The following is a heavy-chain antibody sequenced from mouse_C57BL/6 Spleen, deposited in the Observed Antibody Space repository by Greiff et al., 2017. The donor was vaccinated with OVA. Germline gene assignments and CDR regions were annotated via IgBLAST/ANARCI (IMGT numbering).Heavy chain of an antibody. CDR2: INPNNGGT. CDR3: ARFRGDGYGYFDY. D-gene: IGHD2-2*01. J-gene: IGHJ2*01. V-gene: IGHV1-18*01. CDR1: GYTFTDYN. Sequence: EVKLMESGPELVKPGASVKIPCKASGYTFTDYNMDWVKQSHGKSLEWIGDINPNNGGTIYNQKFKGKATLTVDKSSSTAYMELRSLTSEDTAVYYCARFRGDGYGYFDYWGQGTTLTVSS.